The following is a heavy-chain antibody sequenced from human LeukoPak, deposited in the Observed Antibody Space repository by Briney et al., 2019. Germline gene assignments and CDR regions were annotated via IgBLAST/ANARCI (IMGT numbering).Heavy chain of an antibody. CDR1: GYPISTGYY. V-gene: IGHV4-38-2*02. CDR3: ARASGSYYY. Sequence: SETLSLTCTVSGYPISTGYYWGWIRQPPGKGLEWIGSISHTRTTYYSPSLKSRVTISLDTSKKQFSLKLSSVTAADRALYYCARASGSYYYWGQGTLVTVSS. D-gene: IGHD1-26*01. J-gene: IGHJ4*02. CDR2: ISHTRTT.